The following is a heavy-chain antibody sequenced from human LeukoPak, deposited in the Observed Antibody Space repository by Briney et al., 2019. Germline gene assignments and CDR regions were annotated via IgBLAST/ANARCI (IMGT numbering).Heavy chain of an antibody. CDR1: GYTLRSYW. CDR3: ARDKRGKDY. Sequence: AGGSLRLSCAASGYTLRSYWMTCVRQAPGRGLEWVANIKEDGSEKYYVDSVKGRFTISRDNAKNSLYLQMNSLRVEDTADYCARDKRGKDYWGQGTLVTVSS. D-gene: IGHD3-10*01. V-gene: IGHV3-7*04. J-gene: IGHJ4*02. CDR2: IKEDGSEK.